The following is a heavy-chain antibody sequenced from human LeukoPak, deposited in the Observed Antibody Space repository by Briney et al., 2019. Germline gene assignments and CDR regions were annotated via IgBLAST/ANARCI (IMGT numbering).Heavy chain of an antibody. CDR2: FNPEDGET. CDR3: ATDGAGDYLNH. CDR1: GYIFTELS. V-gene: IGHV1-24*01. D-gene: IGHD4-17*01. J-gene: IGHJ4*02. Sequence: ASVKGSCKVSGYIFTELSMHWVRQAPGQGLEWMGGFNPEDGETFYAQKFQGRVNMTEDTSTDTAYMELSSLSYDDTAVYYCATDGAGDYLNHWGQGTLVTVSS.